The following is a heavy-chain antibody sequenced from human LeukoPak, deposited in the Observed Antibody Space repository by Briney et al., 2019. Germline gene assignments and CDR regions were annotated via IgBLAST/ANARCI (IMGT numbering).Heavy chain of an antibody. CDR1: GFTFSSYE. J-gene: IGHJ6*03. CDR2: ISSSGSTI. Sequence: GGSLRLSCAASGFTFSSYEMNWVRQAPGKGLEWVSYISSSGSTIYYADSVKGRFTISRDNAKNSLYLQMNSLRAEDTAVYYCAKGPYYDILTGYRRHYYMDVWGKGTTVTISS. D-gene: IGHD3-9*01. V-gene: IGHV3-48*03. CDR3: AKGPYYDILTGYRRHYYMDV.